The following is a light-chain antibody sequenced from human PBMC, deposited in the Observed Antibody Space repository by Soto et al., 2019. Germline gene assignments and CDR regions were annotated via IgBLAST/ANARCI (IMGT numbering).Light chain of an antibody. CDR1: QSSSVS. V-gene: IGKV1-5*01. Sequence: IQIPKPHSTLSASVGDTVTITFRARQSSSVSLAWYQQKPGKAPNLLIYDASTLQGGVPSRFSGSGSGTEFTLTVTSLQPEDFATYFCQQYDKYSTFGQGTKLDIK. CDR3: QQYDKYST. CDR2: DAS. J-gene: IGKJ1*01.